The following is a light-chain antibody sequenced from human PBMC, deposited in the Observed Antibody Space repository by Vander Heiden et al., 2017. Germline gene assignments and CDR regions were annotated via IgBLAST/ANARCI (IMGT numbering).Light chain of an antibody. J-gene: IGLJ3*02. CDR1: SSDVGGYNY. Sequence: QSALTQPRSVSGSPGQSVTISCTGSSSDVGGYNYVSWYQQHPGRAPKVLIYDVTKRPSGVPDRFFGSKSGNTASLTISGLQAEDEADYYCCSYAGTYVWVFGGGTKLTVL. CDR3: CSYAGTYVWV. CDR2: DVT. V-gene: IGLV2-11*01.